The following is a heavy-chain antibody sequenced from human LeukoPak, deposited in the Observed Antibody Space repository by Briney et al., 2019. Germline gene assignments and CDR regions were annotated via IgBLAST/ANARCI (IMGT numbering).Heavy chain of an antibody. Sequence: SETLSLTCTVSGGSISSYYWCWIRPPPGKGLWRIGYIYYSGSTNYNPSLKSRVTISVATSKNQVSLKLSSVTAADTAVYYCARVRGWLQLGSYYFDYWGQGTLVTVSS. J-gene: IGHJ4*02. CDR3: ARVRGWLQLGSYYFDY. V-gene: IGHV4-59*01. CDR1: GGSISSYY. D-gene: IGHD5-24*01. CDR2: IYYSGST.